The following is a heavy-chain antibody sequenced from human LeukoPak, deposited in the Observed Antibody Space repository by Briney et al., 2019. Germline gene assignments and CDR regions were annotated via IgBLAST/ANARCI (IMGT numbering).Heavy chain of an antibody. Sequence: SETLSLTCTVSGYSISSGYYWGWIRQPPGKGLEWIGSIYHSGSTSYNPSLKSRVTISVDTSKNQFSLKLSSVTAADTAVYYCARSFIVVVPAAPDYWGQGTLVTVSS. V-gene: IGHV4-38-2*02. CDR2: IYHSGST. CDR1: GYSISSGYY. J-gene: IGHJ4*02. CDR3: ARSFIVVVPAAPDY. D-gene: IGHD2-2*01.